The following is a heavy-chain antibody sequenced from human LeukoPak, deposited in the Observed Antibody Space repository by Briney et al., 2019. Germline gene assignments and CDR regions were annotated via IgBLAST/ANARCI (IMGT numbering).Heavy chain of an antibody. J-gene: IGHJ6*03. D-gene: IGHD1-1*01. Sequence: PSETLSLTCTVSGGSISSSSYYWGWIRQPPGKGLGWIGSIYYSGSTYYNPSLKSRVTISVDTSKNQFSLKLSSVTAADTAVYYCARHSPNRIRRPTNYYMDVWGKGTTVTVSS. CDR1: GGSISSSSYY. V-gene: IGHV4-39*01. CDR3: ARHSPNRIRRPTNYYMDV. CDR2: IYYSGST.